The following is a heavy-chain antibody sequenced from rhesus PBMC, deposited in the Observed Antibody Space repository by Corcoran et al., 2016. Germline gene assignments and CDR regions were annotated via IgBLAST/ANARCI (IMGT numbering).Heavy chain of an antibody. J-gene: IGHJ4*01. Sequence: QVQLQESGPGLVKPSETLSLTCAVSGYSISSGYGWSWIRQPPGKGLEGIGYIGGGGGSTNYNPACKSRVTNPKDTSKNQFSLKLSWVTAADTAVYYCARDTGSGIYYYWGQGVLVTVSS. CDR2: IGGGGGST. CDR3: ARDTGSGIYYY. D-gene: IGHD2-27*01. V-gene: IGHV4-127*01. CDR1: GYSISSGYG.